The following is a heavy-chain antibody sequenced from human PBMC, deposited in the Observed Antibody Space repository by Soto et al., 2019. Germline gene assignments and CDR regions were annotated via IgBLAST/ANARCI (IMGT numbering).Heavy chain of an antibody. J-gene: IGHJ4*02. Sequence: TSETLSLTCAVYGGSFSGYYWSWIRQPPGKGLEWIGEINHSGSTNYNPSLKSRVTISVDTSKNQFSLKLSSVTAADTAVYYCARETAVAGKTYYFDYWGQGTLVTVSS. V-gene: IGHV4-34*01. D-gene: IGHD6-19*01. CDR1: GGSFSGYY. CDR3: ARETAVAGKTYYFDY. CDR2: INHSGST.